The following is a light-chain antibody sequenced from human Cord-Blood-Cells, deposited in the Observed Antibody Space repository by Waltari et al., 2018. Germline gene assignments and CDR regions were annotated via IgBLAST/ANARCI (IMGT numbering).Light chain of an antibody. Sequence: DIQMTQSPSSLSAAVGDRVTITCRASQSISSYLNWYQQKPGKAPKLLIYAASSLQTGVPSRFSGSGCGTDFTLNISSLQPEDFATYYCQQSYSTPWTFGQGTKLEIK. CDR2: AAS. CDR3: QQSYSTPWT. V-gene: IGKV1-39*01. J-gene: IGKJ2*01. CDR1: QSISSY.